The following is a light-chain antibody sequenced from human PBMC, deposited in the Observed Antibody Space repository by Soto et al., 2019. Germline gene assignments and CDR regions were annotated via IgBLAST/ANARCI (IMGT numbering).Light chain of an antibody. CDR1: QSVNSRY. CDR2: GAS. J-gene: IGKJ1*01. V-gene: IGKV3-20*01. Sequence: ETVLTQSPGTLSLSPGERATLSRRASQSVNSRYLAWYQQKPGQAPRLLIYGASSRATGIPDRFSGSGSGTDFTLTISRLEPEDFAVYYCQQYGSSAWTFGQGTKVDIK. CDR3: QQYGSSAWT.